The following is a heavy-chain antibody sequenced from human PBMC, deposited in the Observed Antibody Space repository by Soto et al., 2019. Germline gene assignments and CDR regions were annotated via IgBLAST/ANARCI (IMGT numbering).Heavy chain of an antibody. J-gene: IGHJ6*02. Sequence: GGSLRLSCAASGLTFSNYGMHWVRQAPGKGLEWVAGISSDGSKTYLGDSVKGRFTISRDNSKNTLDLQMNSLRAEDTAMYYCAKERRDAYVYVDDYGMDVWGQGTTVTVSS. CDR3: AKERRDAYVYVDDYGMDV. CDR1: GLTFSNYG. CDR2: ISSDGSKT. V-gene: IGHV3-30*18. D-gene: IGHD3-16*01.